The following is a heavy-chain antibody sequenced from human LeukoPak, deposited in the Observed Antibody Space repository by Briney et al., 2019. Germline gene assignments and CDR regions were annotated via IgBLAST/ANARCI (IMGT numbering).Heavy chain of an antibody. CDR1: GFTFDDYT. CDR2: ISWDGGST. J-gene: IGHJ4*02. Sequence: GGSLRLSCAAFGFTFDDYTMHWVRQAPGKGLEWVSLISWDGGSTYYADSVKGRFTISRDNSKNSLYLQMNSLRTEDTALYYCAKGTGDSLFGSFDYWGQGTLVTVSS. V-gene: IGHV3-43*01. CDR3: AKGTGDSLFGSFDY. D-gene: IGHD3-10*01.